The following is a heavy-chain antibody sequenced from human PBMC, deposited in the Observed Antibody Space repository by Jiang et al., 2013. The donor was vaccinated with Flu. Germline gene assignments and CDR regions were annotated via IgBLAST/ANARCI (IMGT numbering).Heavy chain of an antibody. Sequence: GLVKPSETLSLTCIVSGGSITSYYWNWIRQPPGKGLQWIGYIYYSGSTNYNPSLKSRVTISLDASKNQFSLKLRSVTAADTAVYYCARECPVRGYSGYDFGSYFYYMDVWGKGTTVTVSS. CDR2: IYYSGST. CDR3: ARECPVRGYSGYDFGSYFYYMDV. V-gene: IGHV4-59*01. CDR1: GGSITSYY. J-gene: IGHJ6*03. D-gene: IGHD5-12*01.